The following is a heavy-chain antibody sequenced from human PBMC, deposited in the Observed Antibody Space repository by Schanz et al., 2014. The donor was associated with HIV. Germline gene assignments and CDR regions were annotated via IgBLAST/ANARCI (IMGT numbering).Heavy chain of an antibody. CDR2: ISGTGGST. CDR3: AKEATVVTLAFDI. CDR1: GFTFSSYA. Sequence: QVQVVASGGGVVQPGGSLRLSCAASGFTFSSYAMHWVRQAPGKGLEWVSFISGTGGSTYYTDSVKGRFTISRDNFKNTLYLQMNSLRAEDTAVYYCAKEATVVTLAFDIWGQGTMVTVSS. V-gene: IGHV3-NL1*01. J-gene: IGHJ3*02. D-gene: IGHD4-17*01.